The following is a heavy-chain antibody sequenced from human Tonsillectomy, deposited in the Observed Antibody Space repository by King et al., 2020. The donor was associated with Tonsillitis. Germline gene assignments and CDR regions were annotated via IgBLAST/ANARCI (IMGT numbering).Heavy chain of an antibody. D-gene: IGHD5-18*01. CDR1: GGSISSYY. CDR3: ARRAYSYGLGVYFDY. J-gene: IGHJ4*02. V-gene: IGHV4-59*01. Sequence: VQLQESGPGPVKPSETLSLTCTVSGGSISSYYWSWIRQPPGKGLEWIGYIYYSGSTNYNPSLKSRVTISVDTSKNQFSLNLSSVTHAETAVYYCARRAYSYGLGVYFDYWGQGTLVTVSS. CDR2: IYYSGST.